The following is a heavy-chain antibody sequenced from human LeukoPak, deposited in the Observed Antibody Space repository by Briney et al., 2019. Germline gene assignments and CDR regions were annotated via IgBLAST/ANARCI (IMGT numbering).Heavy chain of an antibody. V-gene: IGHV3-9*01. Sequence: GRSLRLSCAASGFTFEDYAMHWVRQVPGKGLEWVAGISWSGGNIGYAESVKGRFTISRDNAENTLHLQMNSLRTEDTALYFCARDAWRRAFNYGMDVWGQGTTVAVSS. CDR1: GFTFEDYA. CDR2: ISWSGGNI. D-gene: IGHD5-12*01. J-gene: IGHJ6*02. CDR3: ARDAWRRAFNYGMDV.